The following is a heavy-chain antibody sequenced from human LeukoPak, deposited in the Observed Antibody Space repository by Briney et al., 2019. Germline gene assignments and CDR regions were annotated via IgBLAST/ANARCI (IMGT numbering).Heavy chain of an antibody. Sequence: QPGGSLRLSCAASGFTFSNYAMSWVRQAPGKGLEWVSVIGGGGGGTYYADSVKGRFTISRDNSKNTLFLQMNSLRAEDTAAYYCAKHLPTTKSLDYWGQGTLVTVSS. CDR1: GFTFSNYA. J-gene: IGHJ4*02. CDR3: AKHLPTTKSLDY. CDR2: IGGGGGGT. V-gene: IGHV3-23*01. D-gene: IGHD4/OR15-4a*01.